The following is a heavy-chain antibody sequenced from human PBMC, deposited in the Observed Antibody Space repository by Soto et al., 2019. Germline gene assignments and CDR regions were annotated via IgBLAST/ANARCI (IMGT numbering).Heavy chain of an antibody. CDR1: GVSITSYF. CDR2: ISFSGAT. D-gene: IGHD5-12*01. J-gene: IGHJ4*02. Sequence: SETLSLTCTVSGVSITSYFWSWIRQTPGKGLDWIGSISFSGATYSNPSLKGRAALSVDTSENHLSLTLNSVTSADTAVSFCARDRRDGYNRYFEFWGQGKQVTVSS. V-gene: IGHV4-59*01. CDR3: ARDRRDGYNRYFEF.